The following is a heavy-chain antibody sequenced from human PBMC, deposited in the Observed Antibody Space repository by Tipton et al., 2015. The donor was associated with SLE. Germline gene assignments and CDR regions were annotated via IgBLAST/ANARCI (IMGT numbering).Heavy chain of an antibody. CDR1: GGSISSYY. V-gene: IGHV4-59*12. Sequence: TLSLTCTVSGGSISSYYWSWIRQPPGKGLEWIGSIYYSGSTNYNPSLKSRVTISVDTSKNQFSLKLSSVTAADTAVYYCARENGEVTTSDAFDIWGQGTMVTVSS. D-gene: IGHD4-17*01. CDR2: IYYSGST. CDR3: ARENGEVTTSDAFDI. J-gene: IGHJ3*02.